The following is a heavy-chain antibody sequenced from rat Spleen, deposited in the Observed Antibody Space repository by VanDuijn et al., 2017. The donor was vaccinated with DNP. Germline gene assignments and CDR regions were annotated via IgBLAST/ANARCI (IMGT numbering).Heavy chain of an antibody. CDR1: GFTFNNYW. Sequence: EVQLVESGGGLVQPGRSLKLSCVASGFTFNNYWMTWIRQVPGEGLEWVASISSSGGSTYYPDSVKGRFTISRDNAKNTLYLQMNSLRSEDTATYYCARHVDAWGQGTSVTVSS. V-gene: IGHV5-31*01. CDR2: ISSSGGST. J-gene: IGHJ4*01. CDR3: ARHVDA.